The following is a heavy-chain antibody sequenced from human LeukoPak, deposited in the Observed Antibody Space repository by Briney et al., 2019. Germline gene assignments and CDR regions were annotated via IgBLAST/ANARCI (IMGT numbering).Heavy chain of an antibody. CDR2: ISYDGSNK. V-gene: IGHV3-30*03. CDR3: AREYYRSKGYYYYGMDV. J-gene: IGHJ6*02. CDR1: GFTFSSYG. Sequence: PGGSLRLSCAASGFTFSSYGMHWVRQAPGKGLEGVAVISYDGSNKYYADSVKGRFTISRDNSKNTLYLQMNSLRAEDTAVYYCAREYYRSKGYYYYGMDVWGQGTTVTVSS. D-gene: IGHD3-16*01.